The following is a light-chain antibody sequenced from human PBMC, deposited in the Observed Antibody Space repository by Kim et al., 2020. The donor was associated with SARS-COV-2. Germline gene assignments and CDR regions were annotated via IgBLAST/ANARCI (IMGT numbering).Light chain of an antibody. CDR2: KVS. V-gene: IGKV2-30*01. J-gene: IGKJ1*01. CDR1: QSLVFSDGKTY. Sequence: DVIMTQSPLSLTVTLGQPASISCRSSQSLVFSDGKTYLNWFHQRHGQSPRRLIYKVSTRDSGVPDRFSGSGSGTVLTLKISRMKAEDVEVYYCMYGTHWTSSFTFGEGTKVDIK. CDR3: MYGTHWTSSFT.